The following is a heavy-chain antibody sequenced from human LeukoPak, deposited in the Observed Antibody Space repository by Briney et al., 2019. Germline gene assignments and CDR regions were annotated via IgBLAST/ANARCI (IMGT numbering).Heavy chain of an antibody. CDR1: GFSFSDHW. CDR3: ARGDGRGRRDGAT. D-gene: IGHD5-24*01. CDR2: MNQHGNDK. Sequence: PGESMRLSCGASGFSFSDHWMGWVRQAPENGLEWVAIMNQHGNDKYHLDSVKGRFTISRDNAKHTLYLQMSSLRVEDTAVYYCARGDGRGRRDGATWGRGTLVTVSS. J-gene: IGHJ4*02. V-gene: IGHV3-7*01.